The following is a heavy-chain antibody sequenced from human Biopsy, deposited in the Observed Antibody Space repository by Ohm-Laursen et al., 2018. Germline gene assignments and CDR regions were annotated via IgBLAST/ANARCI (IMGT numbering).Heavy chain of an antibody. CDR3: ARGDYFDSNGYFWFDP. J-gene: IGHJ5*02. V-gene: IGHV4-59*12. CDR1: GVSISSYF. D-gene: IGHD3-22*01. CDR2: VSYSGNT. Sequence: GTLSLTCTVSGVSISSYFWCWIRQPLGKGLERIGYVSYSGNTKYNPSLKSRVIISADTSKNQISLKLNSVTAADTAVYFCARGDYFDSNGYFWFDPGGQGTLVTVSS.